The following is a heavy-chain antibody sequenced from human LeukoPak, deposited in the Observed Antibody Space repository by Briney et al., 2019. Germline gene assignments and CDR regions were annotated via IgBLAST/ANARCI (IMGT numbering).Heavy chain of an antibody. D-gene: IGHD3-22*01. V-gene: IGHV4-59*08. CDR3: ARHEEYYDITGGLFDY. Sequence: SETLSLTCTVSGGSISSYYWSWIRQPPGKGLEWIGYIYYSGSTNYNPSLKSRVTISVDTSKNQFSLKLSSVTAADTAVYYCARHEEYYDITGGLFDYWGQGTLVTVSS. J-gene: IGHJ4*02. CDR1: GGSISSYY. CDR2: IYYSGST.